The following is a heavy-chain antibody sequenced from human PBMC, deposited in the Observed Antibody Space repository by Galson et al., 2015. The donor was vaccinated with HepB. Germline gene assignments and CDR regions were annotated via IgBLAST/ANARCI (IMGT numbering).Heavy chain of an antibody. CDR1: GYTFTSYD. D-gene: IGHD6-6*01. J-gene: IGHJ3*02. V-gene: IGHV1-8*01. CDR2: MNPNSGNT. Sequence: QSGAEVKKPGESLKISCKASGYTFTSYDINWVRQATGQGLEWMGWMNPNSGNTGYAQKFQGWVTMTRDTSISTAYMELSRLRSDDTAVYYCARGGQLGRRGGAFDIWGQGTMVTVSS. CDR3: ARGGQLGRRGGAFDI.